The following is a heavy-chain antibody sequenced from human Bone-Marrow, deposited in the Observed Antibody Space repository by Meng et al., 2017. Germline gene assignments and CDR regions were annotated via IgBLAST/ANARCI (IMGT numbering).Heavy chain of an antibody. J-gene: IGHJ6*02. CDR2: ISSSSYI. D-gene: IGHD2-2*03. CDR3: ARGLDSLWSGYGMDV. V-gene: IGHV3-21*01. Sequence: GESLKISCAASGFTFSSYEMNWVRQAPGKGLEWVSSISSSSYIYYADSVKGRFTISRDNAKNSLYLQMNSLRAEDTAVYYCARGLDSLWSGYGMDVWGQGTTVTVSS. CDR1: GFTFSSYE.